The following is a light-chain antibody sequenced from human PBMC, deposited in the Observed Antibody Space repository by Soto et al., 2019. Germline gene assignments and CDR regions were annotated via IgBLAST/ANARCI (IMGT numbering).Light chain of an antibody. CDR2: DAS. J-gene: IGKJ1*01. Sequence: EIVLTQSPSTLSLSPGERATLSCRASQSVSSYLAWYQQKPGQAPRLLIYDASNRATGIPARFSGSGSGTDFTLTISSLEPEDFAVYFCLHRTNWPWTFGQGTKVDIK. CDR3: LHRTNWPWT. V-gene: IGKV3-11*01. CDR1: QSVSSY.